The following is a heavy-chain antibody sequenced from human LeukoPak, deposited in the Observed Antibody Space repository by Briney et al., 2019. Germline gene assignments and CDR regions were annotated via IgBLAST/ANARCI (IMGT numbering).Heavy chain of an antibody. J-gene: IGHJ5*02. D-gene: IGHD3-22*01. CDR3: ARGRIYDKTLNH. CDR1: GGTFSGYA. Sequence: ASVKVSCKASGGTFSGYAISWVRQAPGQGLEWMGWMNPNSGNTGYAQKFQGRVTMTRNTSISTAYMELSSLRSEDTAVYYCARGRIYDKTLNHWGQGTLVTVSS. CDR2: MNPNSGNT. V-gene: IGHV1-8*02.